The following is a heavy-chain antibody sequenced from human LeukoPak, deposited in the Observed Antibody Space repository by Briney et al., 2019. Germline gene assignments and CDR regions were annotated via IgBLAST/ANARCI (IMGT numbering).Heavy chain of an antibody. Sequence: SETLSLTCTVSGGSISSSAYHWGWIRQPPGKGLEWVGSKYYSGSTYYNLSLKSRVTISVDTSKNQFSLKLSSVTAADTAVYYCARLWSTYCNGGSCPHQPNYWGQGTLVTVSS. D-gene: IGHD2-15*01. CDR3: ARLWSTYCNGGSCPHQPNY. CDR1: GGSISSSAYH. J-gene: IGHJ4*02. V-gene: IGHV4-39*01. CDR2: KYYSGST.